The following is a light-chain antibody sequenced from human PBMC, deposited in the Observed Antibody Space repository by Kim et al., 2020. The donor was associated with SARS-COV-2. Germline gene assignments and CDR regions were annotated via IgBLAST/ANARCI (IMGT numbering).Light chain of an antibody. Sequence: SYELTQPPSVSVAPGQTARITCGGNNINTKNVHWYQQKPGQAPVVVIYYDADRPSGIPERFSGSKSGNTATLTINRVEAGDEADYYCQVWDTLSDRAVFGGGTQLTVL. CDR3: QVWDTLSDRAV. V-gene: IGLV3-21*04. CDR1: NINTKN. CDR2: YDA. J-gene: IGLJ3*02.